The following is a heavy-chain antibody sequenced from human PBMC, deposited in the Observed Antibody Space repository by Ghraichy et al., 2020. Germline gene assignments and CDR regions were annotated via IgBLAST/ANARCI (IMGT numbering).Heavy chain of an antibody. D-gene: IGHD2-15*01. CDR3: ATVLYLGIAGGGGNWFDP. Sequence: ASVKVSCKVSGYTLTALSMHWVRQAPGKGLEWMGGFDPEDGETIYAQKFQGRVTMTEDTSTDTAYMELSSLRSEDTAVYYCATVLYLGIAGGGGNWFDPWGQGTLVTVSS. CDR2: FDPEDGET. CDR1: GYTLTALS. J-gene: IGHJ5*02. V-gene: IGHV1-24*01.